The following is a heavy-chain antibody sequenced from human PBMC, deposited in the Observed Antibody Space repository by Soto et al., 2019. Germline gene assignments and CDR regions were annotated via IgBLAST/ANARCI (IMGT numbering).Heavy chain of an antibody. V-gene: IGHV4-59*01. Sequence: SETLSLTCTVSGGSISSYYWSWIRQPPGKGLEWIGYIYYSGSTNYNPSLKSRVTISVDTSKNQFSLKLSSVTAADTAVYYCARATPYCSSTSCYPLGYYYGMDVWGQGTTVTVSS. J-gene: IGHJ6*02. CDR1: GGSISSYY. CDR3: ARATPYCSSTSCYPLGYYYGMDV. CDR2: IYYSGST. D-gene: IGHD2-2*01.